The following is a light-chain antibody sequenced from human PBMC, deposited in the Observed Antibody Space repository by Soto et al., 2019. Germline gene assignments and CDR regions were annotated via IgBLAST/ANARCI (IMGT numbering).Light chain of an antibody. CDR3: CSSAPESTYV. Sequence: QSVLAQPASVSGSPGQSITISCTGTSSDVGAYNSVSWYQQHPHRAPQVIIYKGTQRPSGVSNRFSGSTSGNAASLTISALLADDEADYFCCSSAPESTYVFGTGTKLTVL. V-gene: IGLV2-23*01. J-gene: IGLJ1*01. CDR1: SSDVGAYNS. CDR2: KGT.